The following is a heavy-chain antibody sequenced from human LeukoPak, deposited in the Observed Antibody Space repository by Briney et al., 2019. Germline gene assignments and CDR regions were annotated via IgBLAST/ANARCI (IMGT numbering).Heavy chain of an antibody. CDR2: ITANGVSK. CDR3: ARSTHGTFLAFDI. J-gene: IGHJ3*02. D-gene: IGHD1-26*01. Sequence: GESLSHPNANTGFTGSSSPMSWLRHTPGKGLEWVSGITANGVSKYYADSVQGRFTISRDNSKGTLFLQMNGLRAEDTALYYCARSTHGTFLAFDIWGQGTMVTVSS. V-gene: IGHV3-23*01. CDR1: GFTGSSSP.